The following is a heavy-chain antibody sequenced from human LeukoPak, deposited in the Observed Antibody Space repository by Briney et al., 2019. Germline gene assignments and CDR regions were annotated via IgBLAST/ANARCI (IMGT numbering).Heavy chain of an antibody. D-gene: IGHD6-19*01. Sequence: GGSLRLSCAASGFTFSSYAMSWVRQAPGKGLKWVSSISGGGGSIYHADSVKGRFTISRDNAKNTLYLQMNSLRAEDTAVYYCARDDQWLDYWGQGTLVTVSS. J-gene: IGHJ4*02. CDR1: GFTFSSYA. CDR3: ARDDQWLDY. V-gene: IGHV3-23*01. CDR2: ISGGGGSI.